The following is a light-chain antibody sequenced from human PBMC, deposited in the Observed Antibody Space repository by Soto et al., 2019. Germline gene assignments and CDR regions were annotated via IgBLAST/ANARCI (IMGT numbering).Light chain of an antibody. CDR2: GVS. Sequence: EIVLTQSPATLSLSPGEGASLSCRASQNISTYLAWYQQRPGQVPRLLIYGVSKRAPAIPARFSGSGSGTDFTLTVSGLETEDFAVYYCQQYGSSPRTFGHGTKVDIK. CDR1: QNISTY. CDR3: QQYGSSPRT. V-gene: IGKV3-11*01. J-gene: IGKJ1*01.